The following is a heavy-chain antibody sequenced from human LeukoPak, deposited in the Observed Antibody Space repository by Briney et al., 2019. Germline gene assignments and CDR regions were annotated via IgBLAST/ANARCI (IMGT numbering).Heavy chain of an antibody. V-gene: IGHV1-18*04. CDR3: ARAGGYYGSGSYLPDY. CDR1: GYTFTGYY. CDR2: ISAYNGNT. Sequence: GASVKVSCKASGYTFTGYYMHWVRQAPGQGLEWMGWISAYNGNTNYAQKLQGRVTMTTDTSTSTAYMELRSLRSDDTAVYYCARAGGYYGSGSYLPDYWGQGTLVTVSS. J-gene: IGHJ4*02. D-gene: IGHD3-10*01.